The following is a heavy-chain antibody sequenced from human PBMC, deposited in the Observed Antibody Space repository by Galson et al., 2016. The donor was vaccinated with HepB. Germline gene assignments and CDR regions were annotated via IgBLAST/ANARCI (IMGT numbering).Heavy chain of an antibody. Sequence: SLRLSCAASGFTFSNSAMTWVRQAPGKGLEWVSSISGSATSTYYVESVKGRFTISRDNSKNTLYLQMSSLRAEDTAIYYCANLFSETVNNAFNIWGQGTMVTVSS. CDR2: ISGSATST. CDR1: GFTFSNSA. D-gene: IGHD4-17*01. J-gene: IGHJ3*02. V-gene: IGHV3-23*01. CDR3: ANLFSETVNNAFNI.